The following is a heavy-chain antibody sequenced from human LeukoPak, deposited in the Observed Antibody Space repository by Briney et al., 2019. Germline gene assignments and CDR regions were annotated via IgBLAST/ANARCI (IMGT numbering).Heavy chain of an antibody. V-gene: IGHV4-4*02. CDR1: GVSISSSNW. CDR2: IYHSGST. D-gene: IGHD4-11*01. Sequence: SGTLSLTCPVSGVSISSSNWWSWVRQPPGKGLEWIGEIYHSGSTNYNPSLKSRVTISVDKSKNQFSLKLSSVTAADTAVYYCARADYNYYYYYGMDVWGQGTTVTVSS. CDR3: ARADYNYYYYYGMDV. J-gene: IGHJ6*02.